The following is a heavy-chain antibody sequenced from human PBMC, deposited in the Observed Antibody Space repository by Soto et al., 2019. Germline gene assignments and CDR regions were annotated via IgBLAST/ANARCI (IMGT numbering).Heavy chain of an antibody. J-gene: IGHJ4*02. V-gene: IGHV3-53*04. CDR1: GFTVSSNY. CDR2: IYSGGST. Sequence: EVQLVESGGGLVQPGGSLRLSCAASGFTVSSNYMSWVRQAPGKGLEWVSVIYSGGSTYYADSVKGRFTISRHNSKNTLYLQMNSLRAEDTAVYYWARDARGDYERFFDYWGQGTLVTVSS. D-gene: IGHD4-17*01. CDR3: ARDARGDYERFFDY.